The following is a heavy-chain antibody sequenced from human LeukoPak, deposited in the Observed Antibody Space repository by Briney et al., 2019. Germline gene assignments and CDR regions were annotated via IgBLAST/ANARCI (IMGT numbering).Heavy chain of an antibody. CDR3: AREEGQSAAGILLYNWFDP. CDR1: GYTFTGYY. D-gene: IGHD6-13*01. V-gene: IGHV1-2*02. CDR2: INPNSGGT. J-gene: IGHJ5*02. Sequence: GASVKVSCKASGYTFTGYYMHWVRQAPGQGLEWMGWINPNSGGTNYAQKFQGRVTMTRDTSISTAYMELSRLRSDDTAVYYCAREEGQSAAGILLYNWFDPWGQGTLVTVSS.